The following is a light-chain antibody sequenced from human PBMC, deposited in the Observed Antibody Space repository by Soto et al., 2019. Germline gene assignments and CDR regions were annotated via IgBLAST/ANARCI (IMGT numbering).Light chain of an antibody. CDR3: QQYGSSSGLT. CDR2: GAS. CDR1: QSVSSSY. Sequence: EIVLTQSPGTLSLSPGERATLSYRASQSVSSSYLAWYQQKPGQAPRLLIYGASSRATGIPDSFSGSGSGTDFTLTISRLEPEDFAVYYCQQYGSSSGLTFGGGTKVEIK. J-gene: IGKJ4*01. V-gene: IGKV3-20*01.